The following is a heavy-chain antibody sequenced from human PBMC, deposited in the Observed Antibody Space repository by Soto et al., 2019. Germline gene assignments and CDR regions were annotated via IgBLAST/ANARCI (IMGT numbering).Heavy chain of an antibody. Sequence: QVQLQESGPGLVTPSETLSLTCSLSGGSISNYYHSLIRQSPGRGLEWICQIHYSGNTNYNPALPVRVTISVDTSKNQFSLTLASVTAIATAVYFCVRGRKARQAWFDSWGQGALVIVSS. J-gene: IGHJ5*01. V-gene: IGHV4-59*01. CDR2: IHYSGNT. CDR1: GGSISNYY. CDR3: VRGRKARQAWFDS.